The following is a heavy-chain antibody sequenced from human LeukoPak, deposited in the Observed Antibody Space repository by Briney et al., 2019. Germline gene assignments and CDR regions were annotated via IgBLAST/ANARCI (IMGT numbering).Heavy chain of an antibody. CDR2: IYYSGST. V-gene: IGHV4-59*01. Sequence: SETLSLTCTVSGGSISTYYWNWIRQPPGKGMEWIGYIYYSGSTNYNPSLTGRVTISVDTSKNQFSLKLSSVTAADTAVYYCAREYNYYDSSGWDAFEIWGQGTMVTVSS. CDR3: AREYNYYDSSGWDAFEI. CDR1: GGSISTYY. D-gene: IGHD3-22*01. J-gene: IGHJ3*02.